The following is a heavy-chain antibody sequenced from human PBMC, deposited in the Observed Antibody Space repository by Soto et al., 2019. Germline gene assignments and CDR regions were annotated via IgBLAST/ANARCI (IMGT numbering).Heavy chain of an antibody. D-gene: IGHD3-3*01. J-gene: IGHJ6*02. CDR3: AREWDPYYDFWSGPKPTSYYGMDV. V-gene: IGHV1-69*13. CDR1: GGTFSSYA. CDR2: IIPIFGTA. Sequence: SVKVSCKASGGTFSSYAISWVRQAPGQGLEWMGGIIPIFGTANYAQKFQGRVTITADESTSTAYMELSSLRSEDTAVYYCAREWDPYYDFWSGPKPTSYYGMDVWGQGTTVTVSS.